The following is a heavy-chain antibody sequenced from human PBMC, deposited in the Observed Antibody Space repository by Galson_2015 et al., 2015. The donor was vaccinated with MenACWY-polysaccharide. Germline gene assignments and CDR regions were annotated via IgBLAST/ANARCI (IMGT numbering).Heavy chain of an antibody. D-gene: IGHD2-2*01. V-gene: IGHV3-33*01. CDR2: IQYDGSIK. CDR3: AREGSSIVFHAFDI. J-gene: IGHJ3*02. Sequence: SLRLSCAGSGSRFSNSGIHWVRQAPGKGLEWVAVIQYDGSIKAYADSVKGRFTISRDNSKNTVFLEMNTLGAEDTAVYYCAREGSSIVFHAFDIWGQGTMVTVSS. CDR1: GSRFSNSG.